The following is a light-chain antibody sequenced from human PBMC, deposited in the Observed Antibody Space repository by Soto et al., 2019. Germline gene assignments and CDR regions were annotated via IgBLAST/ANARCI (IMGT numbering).Light chain of an antibody. V-gene: IGKV1-5*03. CDR3: QQYNTYSPT. J-gene: IGKJ1*01. CDR2: KAS. Sequence: DIPMTQSPSTLSAFVGDRLTITCRASQSISSWLAWYQQKPGKAPNLLIYKASSLESGVPSRFSGSGSGTEFTLTISSLQPDDFATYYCQQYNTYSPTFGQGTKVEIK. CDR1: QSISSW.